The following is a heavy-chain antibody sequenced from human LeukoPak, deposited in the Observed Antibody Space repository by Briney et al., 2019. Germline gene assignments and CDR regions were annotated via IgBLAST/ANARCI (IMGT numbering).Heavy chain of an antibody. Sequence: SETLSLTCAVYGGSLSGYYWSWIRQPPGKGLEWIGEINHSGSTNYNPSLKSRVTISVDTSKNQFSLKLSSVTAADTAVYYCASRRGVVAAIFDYWGQGTLVTVSS. CDR2: INHSGST. J-gene: IGHJ4*02. V-gene: IGHV4-34*01. CDR3: ASRRGVVAAIFDY. D-gene: IGHD2-15*01. CDR1: GGSLSGYY.